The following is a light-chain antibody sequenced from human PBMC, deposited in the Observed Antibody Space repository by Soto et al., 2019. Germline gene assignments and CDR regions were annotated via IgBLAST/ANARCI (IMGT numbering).Light chain of an antibody. V-gene: IGLV2-14*01. Sequence: QSALTQPASVSESPGQSITISCTGTNSDVGSYNYVSWYQQYPGKAPKLIIYDVSNRPSGISDRFSGSKSGITASLTISGLQAEDEADYYCSSYKNTTTRVFGGGTKLTVL. CDR1: NSDVGSYNY. CDR2: DVS. CDR3: SSYKNTTTRV. J-gene: IGLJ3*02.